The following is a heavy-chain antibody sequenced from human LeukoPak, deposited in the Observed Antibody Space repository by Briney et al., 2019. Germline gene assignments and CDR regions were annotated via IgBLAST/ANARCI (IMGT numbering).Heavy chain of an antibody. CDR3: ARVRYCSTTSCNTDYYYYMDV. Sequence: PGGSLRLSCAASGFTFSSYWMSWVRQAPGKGLEWVANIKQGGSEKYYVDSVKGRFTISRDNAQNSLYLQLNSLRAEDTAVYYCARVRYCSTTSCNTDYYYYMDVWGKGTTVTVSS. CDR2: IKQGGSEK. V-gene: IGHV3-7*01. D-gene: IGHD2-2*02. CDR1: GFTFSSYW. J-gene: IGHJ6*03.